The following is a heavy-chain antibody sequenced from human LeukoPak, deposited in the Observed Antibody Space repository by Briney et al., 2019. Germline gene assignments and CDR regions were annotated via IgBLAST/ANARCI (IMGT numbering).Heavy chain of an antibody. CDR1: GGSISRYY. D-gene: IGHD6-13*01. Sequence: ASETLSLTCTVSGGSISRYYWSWIRQPPGKGLEWIGYIYYSGSTDYNPSLKSRVTISIDTSKNQFSLKLSSLTAADTAVYYCATCPITADGAVDYWGQGIRVTVSS. CDR3: ATCPITADGAVDY. J-gene: IGHJ4*02. CDR2: IYYSGST. V-gene: IGHV4-59*01.